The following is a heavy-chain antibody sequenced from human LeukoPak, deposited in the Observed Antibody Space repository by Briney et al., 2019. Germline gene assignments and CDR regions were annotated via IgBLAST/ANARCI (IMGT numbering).Heavy chain of an antibody. CDR3: ARAVSTLYYFDY. Sequence: PSETLSLTCTVSSDSISTYYWSWIRQPAGKGLEWIGRIHGTGSNNYTPSLKSRVTMSVDASKKDFSLELTSVTAADTAVYYCARAVSTLYYFDYWGQGTLVTVSS. V-gene: IGHV4-4*07. J-gene: IGHJ4*02. CDR1: SDSISTYY. CDR2: IHGTGSN. D-gene: IGHD3-3*02.